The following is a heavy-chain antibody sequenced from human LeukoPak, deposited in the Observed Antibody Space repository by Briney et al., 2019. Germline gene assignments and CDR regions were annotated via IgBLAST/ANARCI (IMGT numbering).Heavy chain of an antibody. CDR1: GYAFASYW. CDR3: ARDDFWSGYYHFDY. J-gene: IGHJ4*02. D-gene: IGHD3-3*01. CDR2: IYPGDSDT. V-gene: IGHV5-51*01. Sequence: GESLKISCRVSGYAFASYWIGWVRQVPGKGLEWMGIIYPGDSDTRYSPSFQGQVTTSADKSISTAYLQWSSLKASDTAMYYCARDDFWSGYYHFDYWGQGTLVTVSS.